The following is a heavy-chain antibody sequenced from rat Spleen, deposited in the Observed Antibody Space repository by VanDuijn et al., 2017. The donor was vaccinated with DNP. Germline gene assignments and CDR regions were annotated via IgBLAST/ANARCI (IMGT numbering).Heavy chain of an antibody. CDR3: ARWNIGTTTLDY. J-gene: IGHJ2*01. CDR1: GFSITSNY. D-gene: IGHD1-5*01. V-gene: IGHV3-1*01. CDR2: INYSGST. Sequence: EVQLQESGPGLVKPSQSLSLTCSVTGFSITSNYWAWIRKLPGNKMEWIGYINYSGSTGYNPSLKSRMSITRDTSKTQFFLQLSSVTTEDTATYFCARWNIGTTTLDYWGQGVMVTVSS.